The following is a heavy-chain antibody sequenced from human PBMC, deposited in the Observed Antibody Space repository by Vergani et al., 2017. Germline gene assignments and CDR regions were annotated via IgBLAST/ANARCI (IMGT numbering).Heavy chain of an antibody. D-gene: IGHD5-24*01. CDR2: IWYDGSNK. Sequence: QVQLVESGGGVVQPGRSLRLSCAASGFSFSSYAMHWVRQAPGKGLEWVAVIWYDGSNKYYAESVKGRFTISRDNSKNTGYLQMNSLRAEDTAVYYCAKVMAMADSITPFDCWGQGTLVTVSS. V-gene: IGHV3-33*06. CDR1: GFSFSSYA. CDR3: AKVMAMADSITPFDC. J-gene: IGHJ4*02.